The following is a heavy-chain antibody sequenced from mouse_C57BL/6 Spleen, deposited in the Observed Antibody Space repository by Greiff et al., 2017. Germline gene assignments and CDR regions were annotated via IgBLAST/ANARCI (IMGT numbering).Heavy chain of an antibody. Sequence: VQLQQSGAELARPGASVKLSCKASGYTFTSYGISWVKQRTGQGLEWIGEIYPRSGNTYYNEKFKGKATLTADKSSSTAYMQLNSLTSEDAAVYYCASGYGSLWFAYWGQGTLVTVSA. J-gene: IGHJ3*01. CDR3: ASGYGSLWFAY. D-gene: IGHD1-1*01. CDR2: IYPRSGNT. CDR1: GYTFTSYG. V-gene: IGHV1-81*01.